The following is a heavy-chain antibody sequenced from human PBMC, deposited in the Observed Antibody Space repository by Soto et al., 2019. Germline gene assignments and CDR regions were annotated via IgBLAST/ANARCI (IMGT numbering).Heavy chain of an antibody. Sequence: EVQLVESGGGLVQPGGSLRLSCAASGFSFSSYWMIWVRQAPGNGLEWVGNMKEDGGQEYYVDSVKGRFTISRDNAKNTLYLQMNGLRVEDTAVYYCTRDKGARRGMDVWGQGTTVTVSS. D-gene: IGHD3-10*01. V-gene: IGHV3-7*04. CDR2: MKEDGGQE. J-gene: IGHJ6*02. CDR3: TRDKGARRGMDV. CDR1: GFSFSSYW.